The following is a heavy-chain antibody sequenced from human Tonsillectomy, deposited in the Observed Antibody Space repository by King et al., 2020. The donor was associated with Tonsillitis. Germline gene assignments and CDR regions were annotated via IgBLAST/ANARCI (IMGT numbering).Heavy chain of an antibody. CDR1: GYTFTNYW. CDR2: IYPGDSDT. D-gene: IGHD1-26*01. V-gene: IGHV5-51*01. Sequence: VQLVESGAEVKKPGESLKISCKGSGYTFTNYWIGWVRQMPGKGLEWMGIIYPGDSDTRYSPSFQGQVTISADKSISTAYLQWSSLKASDTVMYYCARLPALSNNEEEGATFDIWGQGTMVTVSS. J-gene: IGHJ3*02. CDR3: ARLPALSNNEEEGATFDI.